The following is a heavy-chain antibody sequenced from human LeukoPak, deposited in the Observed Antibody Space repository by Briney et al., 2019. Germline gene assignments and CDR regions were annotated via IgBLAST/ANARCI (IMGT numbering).Heavy chain of an antibody. CDR3: ARDWWLLDY. V-gene: IGHV3-23*01. Sequence: GGSLRLSCAASGFTFSTYAMSWVRQAPGKGLEWVSAISGSGGSTYYADSVKGRFTISRDNAKNSLYLQMNSLRAEDTALYCCARDWWLLDYWGQGTLVTVSS. J-gene: IGHJ4*02. CDR1: GFTFSTYA. CDR2: ISGSGGST. D-gene: IGHD2-21*01.